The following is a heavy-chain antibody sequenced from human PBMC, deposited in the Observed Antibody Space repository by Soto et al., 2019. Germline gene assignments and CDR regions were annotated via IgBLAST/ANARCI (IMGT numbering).Heavy chain of an antibody. CDR3: ASYPNNCGSTSGQDF. Sequence: SETLSLTCAVYGGSFSGYYWSWIRQPPGKGLEWIGEINHSGSTNYNPSLKSRVTISVNTSKNQFSLKLSSVTAADTALYYCASYPNNCGSTSGQDFGGQGTLVPVSA. CDR1: GGSFSGYY. CDR2: INHSGST. V-gene: IGHV4-34*01. J-gene: IGHJ4*02. D-gene: IGHD2-2*01.